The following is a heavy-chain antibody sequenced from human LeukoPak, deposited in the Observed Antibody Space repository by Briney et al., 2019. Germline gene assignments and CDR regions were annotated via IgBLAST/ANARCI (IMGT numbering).Heavy chain of an antibody. V-gene: IGHV3-30*02. CDR3: AKNRCSYGPFDY. D-gene: IGHD5-18*01. CDR2: IRYDGSNK. Sequence: GGSLRLSCAASGFTFSSCGIHWVRQAPGKGLEWVAFIRYDGSNKYYADSVKGRFTISRGNSENSLYLQMNSLRAEDTSVYYCAKNRCSYGPFDYWGQGTLVTVSS. CDR1: GFTFSSCG. J-gene: IGHJ4*02.